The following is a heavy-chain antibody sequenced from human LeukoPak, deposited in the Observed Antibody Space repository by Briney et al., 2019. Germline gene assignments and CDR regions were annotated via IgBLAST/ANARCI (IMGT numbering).Heavy chain of an antibody. J-gene: IGHJ6*02. D-gene: IGHD3-3*01. CDR3: AKDYYDFWSGGVVHYGVDV. CDR2: ISYDGGNK. CDR1: GFTFSSYG. V-gene: IGHV3-30*18. Sequence: GGSLRLSCAASGFTFSSYGMHWVRQAPGKGLEWVALISYDGGNKYYADSVKGRFTISRDKFKNTLYLQMNSLRTEDTAVYYCAKDYYDFWSGGVVHYGVDVWGQGTTVTVPS.